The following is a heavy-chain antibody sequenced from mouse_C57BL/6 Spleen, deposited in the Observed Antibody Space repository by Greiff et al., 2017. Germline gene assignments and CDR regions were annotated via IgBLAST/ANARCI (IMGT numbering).Heavy chain of an antibody. J-gene: IGHJ3*01. CDR2: FYPGSGSL. CDR3: SRHEDRGDGTWFAY. CDR1: GFTFTAYT. V-gene: IGHV1-62-2*01. D-gene: IGHD3-1*01. Sequence: VKLMQSGAELVKPGASVKLSCTASGFTFTAYTIHWVKQRSGQGLEWIGWFYPGSGSLKSYEPFKDKATLTADKASSKIYMELNRLTSEVAAVYLCSRHEDRGDGTWFAYWGQGTLVTVSA.